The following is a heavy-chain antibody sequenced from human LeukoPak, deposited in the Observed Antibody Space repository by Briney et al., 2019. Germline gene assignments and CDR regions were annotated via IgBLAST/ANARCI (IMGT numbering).Heavy chain of an antibody. CDR2: INSDGSSA. Sequence: GGSLRLSCAASGFTFNNYWMHWVRQAPGKGLVWVSGINSDGSSATYADSVKGRFTISRDNAKNTLYLEMNSLRAEDMAVYYCAIGVVITTAFDNWGQGTLVTVSS. V-gene: IGHV3-74*01. CDR1: GFTFNNYW. D-gene: IGHD3-22*01. CDR3: AIGVVITTAFDN. J-gene: IGHJ4*02.